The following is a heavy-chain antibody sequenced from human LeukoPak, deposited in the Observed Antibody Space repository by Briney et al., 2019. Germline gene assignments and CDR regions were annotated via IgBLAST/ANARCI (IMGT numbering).Heavy chain of an antibody. J-gene: IGHJ5*02. CDR2: VDYRGST. Sequence: SETLSLTCTVSGGSITSDDYYWAWIRQPPGKGLEWIGRVDYRGSTYSNPSLKRRVNFSMTTSRNEVSLQLRSVTAADTAVYYCARDSPCGGDCPNWFDPWGQGTLVTVSS. CDR1: GGSITSDDYY. CDR3: ARDSPCGGDCPNWFDP. V-gene: IGHV4-39*02. D-gene: IGHD2-21*02.